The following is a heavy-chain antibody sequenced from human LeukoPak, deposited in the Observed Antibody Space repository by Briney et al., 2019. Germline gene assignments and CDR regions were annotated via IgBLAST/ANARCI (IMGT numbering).Heavy chain of an antibody. CDR1: GFTFTSYA. CDR2: ISYDGSNK. V-gene: IGHV3-30-3*01. D-gene: IGHD6-13*01. CDR3: ARYSSSWYETNTKPYFDY. J-gene: IGHJ4*02. Sequence: GGSLRLSCAASGFTFTSYAMHWVRQAPGKGLEWVAGISYDGSNKYYADSVKGRFTISRDDSKNTLYLQMNSLRAEDTAVYYWARYSSSWYETNTKPYFDYWGQGALVTVSS.